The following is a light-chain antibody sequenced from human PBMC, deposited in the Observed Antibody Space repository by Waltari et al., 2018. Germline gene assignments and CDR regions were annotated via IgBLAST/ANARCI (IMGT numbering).Light chain of an antibody. V-gene: IGLV2-23*01. CDR3: CSYASGDTIL. CDR2: EGS. Sequence: QSALTQPASVSGSPGQSITISCTGTSRDVGRYTLVSWFQHHQGKAPQLMIYEGSKRPSGLSNRFSGSKSGNTASLTISGLQAEDEADYYCCSYASGDTILFGGGTKLTVL. CDR1: SRDVGRYTL. J-gene: IGLJ2*01.